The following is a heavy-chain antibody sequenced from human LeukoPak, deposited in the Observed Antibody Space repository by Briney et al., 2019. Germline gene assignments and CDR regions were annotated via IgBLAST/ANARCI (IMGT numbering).Heavy chain of an antibody. Sequence: GGSLSLSCAASGFTFSSYAMSWVRQAPGKGLEWVSDISGSGGSTYYADSVKGRFTISRANSKNTLYLQMNSLRAEDTAVYYCAKMMVKPHYYFDYWGQGTLVTVSS. CDR1: GFTFSSYA. D-gene: IGHD2-21*01. J-gene: IGHJ4*02. CDR2: ISGSGGST. CDR3: AKMMVKPHYYFDY. V-gene: IGHV3-23*01.